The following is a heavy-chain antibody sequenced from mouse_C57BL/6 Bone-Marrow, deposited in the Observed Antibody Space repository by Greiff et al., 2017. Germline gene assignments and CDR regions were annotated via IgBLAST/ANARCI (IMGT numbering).Heavy chain of an antibody. J-gene: IGHJ2*01. Sequence: VQLQQSGAELVRPGASVKLSCTASGFTINDDYMHWLKQRPEQGLEWIGWIDPENGDTEYAAKFQGKATITADTSSNTAYLQFSSLTSEDTAVYYCTLPYYFDYWGQGTTLTVSS. D-gene: IGHD5-5*01. CDR1: GFTINDDY. V-gene: IGHV14-4*01. CDR3: TLPYYFDY. CDR2: IDPENGDT.